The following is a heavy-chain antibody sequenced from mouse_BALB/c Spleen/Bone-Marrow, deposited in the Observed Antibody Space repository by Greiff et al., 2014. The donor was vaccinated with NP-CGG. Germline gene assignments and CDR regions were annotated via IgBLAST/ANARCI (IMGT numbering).Heavy chain of an antibody. CDR1: DYTFTSYR. V-gene: IGHV1-5*01. CDR3: TLAYFGQGDWFFDV. D-gene: IGHD2-10*01. CDR2: IYPGNSDT. Sequence: VQLQQSGTVLARPGASVKMSCKASDYTFTSYRMHWLKQRPGQGLEWIGAIYPGNSDTSYNQKFKGKAELTAVTSTSTAYMDLSGLTNEDSAVYYCTLAYFGQGDWFFDVWGAGTTVTVSS. J-gene: IGHJ1*01.